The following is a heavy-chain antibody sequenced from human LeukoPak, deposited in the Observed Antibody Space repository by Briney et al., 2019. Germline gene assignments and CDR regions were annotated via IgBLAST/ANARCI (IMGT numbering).Heavy chain of an antibody. CDR2: ISGSSSYT. J-gene: IGHJ4*02. D-gene: IGHD1-26*01. V-gene: IGHV3-11*05. CDR1: GXTFSDYY. CDR3: ARDGSIRDY. Sequence: PGGSLRLSWAASGXTFSDYYMSWIRQAPGKGLEWVSYISGSSSYTNYADSVKGRFTISRDKAKNSLYLQMNSLRAEDTAVYYCARDGSIRDYWGQGTLVTVSS.